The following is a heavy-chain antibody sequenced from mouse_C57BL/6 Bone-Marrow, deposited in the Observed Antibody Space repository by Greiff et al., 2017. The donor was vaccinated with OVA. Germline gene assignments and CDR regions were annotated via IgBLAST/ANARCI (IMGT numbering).Heavy chain of an antibody. CDR2: IHSNSGST. V-gene: IGHV1-64*01. CDR3: ARGYGSRGGYYFDY. J-gene: IGHJ2*01. Sequence: VQLQQPGAELVKPGASVKLSCKASGYTFTSYWMHWVKQRPGQGLEWIGMIHSNSGSTNYNEKFKSKATLTVDKSSSTAYMQLSSLTSEDSAVYYCARGYGSRGGYYFDYWGQGTTLTVSS. CDR1: GYTFTSYW. D-gene: IGHD1-1*01.